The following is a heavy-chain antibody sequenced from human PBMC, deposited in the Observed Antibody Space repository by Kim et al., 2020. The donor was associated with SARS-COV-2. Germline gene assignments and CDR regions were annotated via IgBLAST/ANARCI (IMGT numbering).Heavy chain of an antibody. Sequence: SETLSLTCSVSGGSITTSPYCWTWIRQPPGKGLEWIGTFYPGGNTYYNPSLKSRVTFSADTSNNQFSLDLTSVTAADTAVYYCARQVWFRELNPDYWGPGTLVTVSS. CDR3: ARQVWFRELNPDY. CDR2: FYPGGNT. J-gene: IGHJ4*02. D-gene: IGHD3-10*01. CDR1: GGSITTSPYC. V-gene: IGHV4-39*01.